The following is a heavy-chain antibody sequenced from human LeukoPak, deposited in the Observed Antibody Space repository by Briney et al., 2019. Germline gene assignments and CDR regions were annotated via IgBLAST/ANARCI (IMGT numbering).Heavy chain of an antibody. CDR2: ISSSSSTI. CDR1: GFTFSSYS. D-gene: IGHD3-22*01. CDR3: ARGTHYYDSSGYYSEYFQH. J-gene: IGHJ1*01. Sequence: GGSLRLSCAASGFTFSSYSLNWVRQAPGKGLEWVSYISSSSSTIYYADSVKGRFTISRDNSKNTLYLQMDSLGAEDTAVYYCARGTHYYDSSGYYSEYFQHWGQGTLVTVSS. V-gene: IGHV3-48*01.